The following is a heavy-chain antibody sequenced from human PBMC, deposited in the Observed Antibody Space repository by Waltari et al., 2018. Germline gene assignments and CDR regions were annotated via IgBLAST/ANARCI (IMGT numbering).Heavy chain of an antibody. D-gene: IGHD2-15*01. J-gene: IGHJ4*02. CDR2: IWHDGSNE. CDR1: GCTFSGFG. Sequence: QVQLVESGGGVVQPGRSLRLSCAASGCTFSGFGMHWVRQAPGKGLEWVAVIWHDGSNEYYVDSVKGRFTISRDNSKNTLYLQMNSLRAEDSAVYYCASQSTTLFDYWGQGTLVTVSS. V-gene: IGHV3-33*01. CDR3: ASQSTTLFDY.